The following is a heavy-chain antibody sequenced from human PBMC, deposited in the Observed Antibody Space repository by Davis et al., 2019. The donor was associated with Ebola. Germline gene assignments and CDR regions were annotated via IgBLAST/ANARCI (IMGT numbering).Heavy chain of an antibody. D-gene: IGHD3-3*01. Sequence: SGPTLVKPPQTLTLTCTFSGFSLSTSGMCVSWIRQPPGKALEWLALIDWDDAKYYSTSLKTRLTISRDTSKNHVVLTMTNVDPVDTATYYCARFRLEGGFDYWGQGTLVTVSS. V-gene: IGHV2-70*01. CDR2: IDWDDAK. CDR1: GFSLSTSGMC. J-gene: IGHJ4*02. CDR3: ARFRLEGGFDY.